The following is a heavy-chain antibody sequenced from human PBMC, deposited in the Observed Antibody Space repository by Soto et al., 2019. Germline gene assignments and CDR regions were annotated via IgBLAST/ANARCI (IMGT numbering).Heavy chain of an antibody. CDR3: AKTMTVYGDYVGFDY. CDR2: ISGSGGST. CDR1: GFTFSSYA. Sequence: EVQLLESGGGLVQPGGSLRLSCAASGFTFSSYAMSWVRQAPGKGLEWVSAISGSGGSTYYADSVKGQYTISRDNSKNTLYMQMNSLRAEDTDVYYCAKTMTVYGDYVGFDYWGQGTLVTVSS. J-gene: IGHJ4*02. D-gene: IGHD4-17*01. V-gene: IGHV3-23*01.